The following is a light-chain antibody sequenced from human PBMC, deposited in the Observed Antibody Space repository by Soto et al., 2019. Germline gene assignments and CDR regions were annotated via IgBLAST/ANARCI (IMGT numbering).Light chain of an antibody. CDR2: GAS. J-gene: IGKJ5*01. V-gene: IGKV4-1*01. Sequence: DIVMTQSPDSLAVSLGERATINCESSQSVLYSSNNKNYLAWYQQKPGQPPRLLIYGASTRATGIPARFSGSGFGTEFTLTISSLQSEDFAVYYCQQYKNWPLFGQGTGLEIK. CDR3: QQYKNWPL. CDR1: QSVLYSSNNKNY.